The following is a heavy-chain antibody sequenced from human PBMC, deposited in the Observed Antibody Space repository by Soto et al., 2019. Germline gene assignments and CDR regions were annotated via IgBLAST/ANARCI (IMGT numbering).Heavy chain of an antibody. CDR1: GYTFTSYY. D-gene: IGHD2-15*01. V-gene: IGHV1-46*03. J-gene: IGHJ4*02. CDR3: SRVYCRGGGCYSIDY. Sequence: QEQLVQSGAEVKKPGASVKVSCKASGYTFTSYYMHWVRQAPGQGLEWMGIINPSGSTSYAQKFQGRVTMTRDTSTSTVYMELSSLRSEHTAVYYCSRVYCRGGGCYSIDYWGQGTLVTVSS. CDR2: INPSGST.